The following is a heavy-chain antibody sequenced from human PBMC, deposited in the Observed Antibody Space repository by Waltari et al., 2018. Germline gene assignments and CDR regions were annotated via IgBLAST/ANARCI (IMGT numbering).Heavy chain of an antibody. CDR2: ISSSSSYI. V-gene: IGHV3-21*01. Sequence: EVQLVESGGGLVKPGGSLRLSCAASGFTFSSYSMNWVRQAPGKGLEWVSSISSSSSYIYYADSVKGRFTIARDNAKNSLYLQMNSLRAEDTAVYYCARDRGFGELNPHYYMDVWGKGTTVTVSS. CDR3: ARDRGFGELNPHYYMDV. D-gene: IGHD3-10*01. J-gene: IGHJ6*03. CDR1: GFTFSSYS.